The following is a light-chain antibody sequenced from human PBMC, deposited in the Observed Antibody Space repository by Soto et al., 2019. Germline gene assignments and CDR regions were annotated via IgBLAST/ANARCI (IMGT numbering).Light chain of an antibody. J-gene: IGLJ1*01. Sequence: QSVLTRPRSVSGSPGRSVTGACTGTSRDVAVYSYVSWFQQHPGKAPQLLIYDVTKRPSGVPDRFSGSKSGNTAALTISGLQAEDEAEYFCSSYAGSYTWIFGSGTKVTVL. CDR1: SRDVAVYSY. CDR3: SSYAGSYTWI. V-gene: IGLV2-11*01. CDR2: DVT.